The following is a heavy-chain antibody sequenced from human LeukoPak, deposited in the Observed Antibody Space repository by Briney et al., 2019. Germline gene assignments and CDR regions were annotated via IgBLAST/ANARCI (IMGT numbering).Heavy chain of an antibody. V-gene: IGHV4-30-4*01. CDR2: IYYSGST. J-gene: IGHJ4*02. CDR3: ATQAGGSGSFIIDY. CDR1: GGSISSSNG. Sequence: SETLSLTCAVSGGSISSSNGWSWIRQPPGKGLEWIGYIYYSGSTYYNPSLKSRVTISVDTSKNQFSLKLSSVTAADTAVYYCATQAGGSGSFIIDYWGQGTLVTVSS. D-gene: IGHD3-10*01.